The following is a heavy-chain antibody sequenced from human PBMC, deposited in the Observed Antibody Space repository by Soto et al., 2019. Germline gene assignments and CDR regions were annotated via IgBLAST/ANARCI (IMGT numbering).Heavy chain of an antibody. V-gene: IGHV4-4*02. CDR2: IFHIGNT. Sequence: QVQLQESGPGLVKPSGTLSLTCAVSGGSISSSNWRSWVRQPPGKGLEWIGEIFHIGNTYSNPSLTGRVTMSVDKSKKQFPLNLNSVTAADTAVYYCASRTYAMDVWGQGTTVTVSS. CDR1: GGSISSSNW. CDR3: ASRTYAMDV. J-gene: IGHJ6*02.